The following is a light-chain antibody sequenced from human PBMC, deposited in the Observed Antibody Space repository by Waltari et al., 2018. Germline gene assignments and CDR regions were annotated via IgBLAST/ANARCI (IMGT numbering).Light chain of an antibody. Sequence: EIVLTQSPGTLSLSPRERATLSFTASPRLTTNYLAWYQRKPGQAPRLLIYGAVSRATGIPDRFSGSGSGTDFSLTINSLEPEHFAVCYCQQSDDSRYTFGPGTKVDIK. V-gene: IGKV3-20*01. J-gene: IGKJ3*01. CDR3: QQSDDSRYT. CDR1: PRLTTNY. CDR2: GAV.